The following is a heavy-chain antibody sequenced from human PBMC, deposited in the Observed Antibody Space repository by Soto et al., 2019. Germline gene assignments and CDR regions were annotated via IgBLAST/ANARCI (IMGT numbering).Heavy chain of an antibody. J-gene: IGHJ6*02. CDR1: GGSISSGGYY. D-gene: IGHD6-6*01. V-gene: IGHV4-31*03. CDR3: AREYSSSSGMDV. CDR2: IYYSGST. Sequence: SETLSLTCTVSGGSISSGGYYWSWIRQHPGKGLEWIGYIYYSGSTYYNPSLKSRVTISVDTSKNQFSLKLSSVTAADTAVYYCAREYSSSSGMDVWGQGTTVTVSS.